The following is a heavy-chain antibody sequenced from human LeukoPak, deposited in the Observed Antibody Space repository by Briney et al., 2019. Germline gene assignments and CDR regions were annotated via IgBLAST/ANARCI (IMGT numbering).Heavy chain of an antibody. V-gene: IGHV1-8*01. D-gene: IGHD1-7*01. Sequence: GASVKVSCKASGYTFTSYDINWERQATGQGLEWMGWMNPNSGNTGYAQKFQGRVTMTRNTSIRTAYMELSSLRSEDTAVYYCVRSWNFHWFDPWGQGTLVTVSS. CDR1: GYTFTSYD. J-gene: IGHJ5*02. CDR2: MNPNSGNT. CDR3: VRSWNFHWFDP.